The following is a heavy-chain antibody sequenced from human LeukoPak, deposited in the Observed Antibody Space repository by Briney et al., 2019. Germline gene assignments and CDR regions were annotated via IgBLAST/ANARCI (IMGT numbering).Heavy chain of an antibody. CDR1: GYTFTSYG. CDR3: ARDMGVLWFGGVFDFLPFDY. J-gene: IGHJ4*02. CDR2: ISAYNDNT. V-gene: IGHV1-18*01. D-gene: IGHD3-10*01. Sequence: GASVKVSCKASGYTFTSYGISWVRQAPGQGLEWMGWISAYNDNTNYAQKLQGRVTMTTDTSTSTAYMELRSLRSDDKAVYYCARDMGVLWFGGVFDFLPFDYWGQGTLVTVSS.